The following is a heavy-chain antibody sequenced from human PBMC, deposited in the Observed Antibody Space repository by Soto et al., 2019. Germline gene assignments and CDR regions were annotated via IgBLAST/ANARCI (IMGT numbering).Heavy chain of an antibody. V-gene: IGHV4-31*03. CDR3: ARENSYGQPYYFDY. J-gene: IGHJ4*02. Sequence: SETLSLTCTVSGGSISSGGYYWSWIRQHPGKGLEWIGYIYYSGSTYYNPSLKSRVTISVDTSKNQFSLKLSSVTAADTAAYYCARENSYGQPYYFDYWGQGTLVTVSS. CDR1: GGSISSGGYY. CDR2: IYYSGST. D-gene: IGHD5-18*01.